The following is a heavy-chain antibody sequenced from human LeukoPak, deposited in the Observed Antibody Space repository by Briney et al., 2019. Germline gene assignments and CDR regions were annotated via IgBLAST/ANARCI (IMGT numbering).Heavy chain of an antibody. CDR3: ARDFNWAFDY. CDR1: KFMLSAYN. Sequence: QPGGSLRLSCAASKFMLSAYNMHWVRQVPGKGLEWLAIISHDGNTGHYADSVKGRFTISRDNSKDTVDLQMNSLRADDTAVYYCARDFNWAFDYWGQGTLVTVSS. D-gene: IGHD3-16*01. J-gene: IGHJ4*02. CDR2: ISHDGNTG. V-gene: IGHV3-30-3*01.